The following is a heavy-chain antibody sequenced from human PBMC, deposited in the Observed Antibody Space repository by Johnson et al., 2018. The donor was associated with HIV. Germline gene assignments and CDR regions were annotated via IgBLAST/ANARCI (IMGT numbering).Heavy chain of an antibody. D-gene: IGHD3-3*01. Sequence: EVQLVESGGGLVQPGGSLRLSCAASGFNFSSYAMHWVRQAPGKGLEWVGRIKSKTDGGTTDYAAPVKGRFTIARDDSKNTLYLQMNSLKTEDTAVYYCTTDSPPLLRFSWGVWGQGTMVTVSS. J-gene: IGHJ3*01. CDR3: TTDSPPLLRFSWGV. CDR2: IKSKTDGGTT. V-gene: IGHV3-15*01. CDR1: GFNFSSYA.